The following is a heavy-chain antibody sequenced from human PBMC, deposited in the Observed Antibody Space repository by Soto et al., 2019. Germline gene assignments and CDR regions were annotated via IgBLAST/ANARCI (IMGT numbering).Heavy chain of an antibody. Sequence: TLSLTCAVSGGSISSGGYSWSWIRQPPGKGLEWIGYIYHSGSTYYNPSLKSRVTISVDRSKNQFSLKLSSVTAADTAVYYCARRYSSAFEIWGQGTMVTVSS. J-gene: IGHJ3*02. CDR2: IYHSGST. V-gene: IGHV4-30-2*01. CDR3: ARRYSSAFEI. D-gene: IGHD6-13*01. CDR1: GGSISSGGYS.